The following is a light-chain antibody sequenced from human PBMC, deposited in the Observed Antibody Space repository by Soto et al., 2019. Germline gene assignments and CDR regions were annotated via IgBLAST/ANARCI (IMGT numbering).Light chain of an antibody. CDR3: QQYNSWPPIT. V-gene: IGKV3-15*01. Sequence: ENVLTQSPATLSLSPGEGATLSCRASQSINTYLAWYQQKPGQAPRLLIYGASTRATGIPARFSGSGSGTEFTLTISSLQSEDFAVYYCQQYNSWPPITFGQGTRLENK. J-gene: IGKJ5*01. CDR1: QSINTY. CDR2: GAS.